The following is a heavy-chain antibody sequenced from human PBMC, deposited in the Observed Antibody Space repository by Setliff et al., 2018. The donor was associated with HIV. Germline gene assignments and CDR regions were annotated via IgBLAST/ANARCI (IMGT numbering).Heavy chain of an antibody. CDR1: GYSFITYW. CDR2: MNPDGSNT. V-gene: IGHV5-51*01. CDR3: ARFYGSYDVGGFDI. D-gene: IGHD3-16*01. J-gene: IGHJ3*02. Sequence: GESLKLSCKGSGYSFITYWIGWVRQRPGKGLEWMGIMNPDGSNTRYSPSFQGQVTISVDESIGTAYLQWSSLKASDTAFYYCARFYGSYDVGGFDIWGQGTKVTVSS.